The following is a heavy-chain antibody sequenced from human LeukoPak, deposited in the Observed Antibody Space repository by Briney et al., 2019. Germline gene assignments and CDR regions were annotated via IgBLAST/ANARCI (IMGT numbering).Heavy chain of an antibody. D-gene: IGHD3-9*01. CDR2: IWYDGSNK. CDR3: ARALGEPPPPHWVYYYYYYGMDV. CDR1: GFTFSSYG. J-gene: IGHJ6*02. Sequence: GGSLRLSCAASGFTFSSYGMHWVRQAPGKGLEWVAVIWYDGSNKYYADSVKGRFTTSRDNSKNTLYLQMNSLRAEDTAVYYCARALGEPPPPHWVYYYYYYGMDVWGQGTTVTVSS. V-gene: IGHV3-33*01.